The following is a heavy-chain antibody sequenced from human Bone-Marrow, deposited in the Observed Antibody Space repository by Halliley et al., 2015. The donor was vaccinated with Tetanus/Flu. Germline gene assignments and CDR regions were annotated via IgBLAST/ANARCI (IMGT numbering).Heavy chain of an antibody. J-gene: IGHJ4*02. CDR1: GFTFSGSA. D-gene: IGHD4-4*01. V-gene: IGHV3-73*01. CDR3: SRLGYSGNPLID. CDR2: IRSKAKSYAT. Sequence: SLRLYCAASGFTFSGSAMHWVRQASGKGLEWVGRIRSKAKSYATAYAASVTGRFTISRDDSKNTAYLQMNSLKTEDTAVYYCSRLGYSGNPLIDWGQGTLVTVSS.